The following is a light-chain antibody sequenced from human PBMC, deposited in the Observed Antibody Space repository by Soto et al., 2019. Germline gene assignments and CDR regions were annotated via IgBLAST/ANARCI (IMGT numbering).Light chain of an antibody. CDR3: QQSYSTPYT. J-gene: IGKJ2*01. CDR1: QTISSY. V-gene: IGKV1-39*01. Sequence: DIQMTQSPSSLSASVGDRVTITCRASQTISSYVNWYQQKPGIAPKVLIYAASSLQSGVPLRFSGSGSGTDVTLTISSLQPEDFATYYCQQSYSTPYTFGQGTKLEYK. CDR2: AAS.